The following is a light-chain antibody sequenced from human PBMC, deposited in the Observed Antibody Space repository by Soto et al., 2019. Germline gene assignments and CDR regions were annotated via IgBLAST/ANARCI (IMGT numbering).Light chain of an antibody. CDR3: GTWDSSLSDAYV. V-gene: IGLV1-51*01. J-gene: IGLJ1*01. Sequence: QSVLTQPPSVSAAPGQKVTISCSGSSSNIGNNYVSWYQQLPGTAPKLLIYDNNKRPSGIPDRFSGSKSGTSATLGITGLQTGDEADYYCGTWDSSLSDAYVFGAGTKVTVL. CDR1: SSNIGNNY. CDR2: DNN.